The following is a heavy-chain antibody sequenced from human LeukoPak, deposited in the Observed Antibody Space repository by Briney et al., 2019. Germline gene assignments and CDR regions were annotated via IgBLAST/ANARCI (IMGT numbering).Heavy chain of an antibody. J-gene: IGHJ4*02. CDR1: GFTFSNYG. CDR3: AKDKIVGSTGWYYFDY. D-gene: IGHD6-19*01. CDR2: ISYDGSNK. V-gene: IGHV3-30*18. Sequence: PGGSLRLSCAAPGFTFSNYGMHWVRQAPGKGLEWVAVISYDGSNKYYADSLKGRFTISRDNSKNTLYLQMNSLRAEDTAVYYCAKDKIVGSTGWYYFDYWGRGTLVTVS.